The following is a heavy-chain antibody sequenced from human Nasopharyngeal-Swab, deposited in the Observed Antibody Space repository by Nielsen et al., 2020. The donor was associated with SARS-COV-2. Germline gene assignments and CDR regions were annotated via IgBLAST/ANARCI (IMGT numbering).Heavy chain of an antibody. CDR3: ARESPPYCSGGSCYFDY. J-gene: IGHJ4*02. V-gene: IGHV1-69*13. Sequence: SVKVSCKASGYTFTGYYMHWVRQAPGQGLEWMGGIIPIFGTANYAQKFQGRVTITADESTGTAYMELSSLRSEDTAVYYCARESPPYCSGGSCYFDYWGQGTLVTVSS. D-gene: IGHD2-15*01. CDR1: GYTFTGYY. CDR2: IIPIFGTA.